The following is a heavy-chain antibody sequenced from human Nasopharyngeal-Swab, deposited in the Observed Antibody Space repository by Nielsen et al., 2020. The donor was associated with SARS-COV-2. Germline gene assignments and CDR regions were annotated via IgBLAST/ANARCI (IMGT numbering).Heavy chain of an antibody. CDR2: ISAYNGNT. Sequence: ASVKVSCKASGYTFTSYGISWVRQAPGQGLEWMGWISAYNGNTNYAQKLQGRVTMTTDTSTSTAYMELRSPRSDDTAVYYCARGGKDIVVVPASPHWYFDLWAVAPWSLSPQ. J-gene: IGHJ2*01. CDR3: ARGGKDIVVVPASPHWYFDL. V-gene: IGHV1-18*01. CDR1: GYTFTSYG. D-gene: IGHD2-2*01.